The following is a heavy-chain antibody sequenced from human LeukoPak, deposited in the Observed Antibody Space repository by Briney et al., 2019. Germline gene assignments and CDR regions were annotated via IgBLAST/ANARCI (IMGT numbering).Heavy chain of an antibody. V-gene: IGHV3-53*01. J-gene: IGHJ4*02. CDR3: ASASCSGSSCYSGYFDY. D-gene: IGHD2-15*01. CDR2: IYRGGST. CDR1: GFTVSPNY. Sequence: GGSLRLSCAASGFTVSPNYMSWVRQAPGKGLEWVSVIYRGGSTYYADSVRDRFTISRDNSKNTLYLQMSSLRAEDTAVYYCASASCSGSSCYSGYFDYWGQGTLVTVSS.